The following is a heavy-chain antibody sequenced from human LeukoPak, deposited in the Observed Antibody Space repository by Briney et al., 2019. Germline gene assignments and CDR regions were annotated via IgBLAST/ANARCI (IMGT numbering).Heavy chain of an antibody. Sequence: SETLSLTCAVYGGSFSGYYWSWIRQPPGKGLEWVGSIYHRGSTSYNPSLRSRVTISLDRSKKKFSLKLTSVTAADTAVYFCARGAEYYAIWRGYAGYSDYWGQGISVTVSS. V-gene: IGHV4-34*01. CDR3: ARGAEYYAIWRGYAGYSDY. CDR2: IYHRGST. D-gene: IGHD3-3*01. CDR1: GGSFSGYY. J-gene: IGHJ4*02.